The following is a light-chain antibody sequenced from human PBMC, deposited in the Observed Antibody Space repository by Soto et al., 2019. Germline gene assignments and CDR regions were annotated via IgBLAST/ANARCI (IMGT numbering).Light chain of an antibody. Sequence: QAVVTQPPSASGTPGQRVTISCSGSSSNIGSNYVYWYQQLPGTAPKLLLYRNNQRPSGVPDRFSGSKSGTSASLAISGLSSEDDADYCCAAWDDSLSGPHVVFGGGTKLTVL. J-gene: IGLJ2*01. CDR2: RNN. CDR3: AAWDDSLSGPHVV. CDR1: SSNIGSNY. V-gene: IGLV1-47*03.